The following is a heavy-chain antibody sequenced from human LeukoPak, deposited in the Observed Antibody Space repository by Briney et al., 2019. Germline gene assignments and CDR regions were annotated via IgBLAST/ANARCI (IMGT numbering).Heavy chain of an antibody. CDR3: ARIGYSSSCTDF. D-gene: IGHD2-2*01. CDR1: GFTFSNYW. Sequence: GGSLRLSCAASGFTFSNYWMTWVRQAPGKGLEWVANIKQDGSQKYYVDSVKGRFTISRDNAKNSVYLQMNSLRAGDTAVYYCARIGYSSSCTDFWGQGTLVTVSS. V-gene: IGHV3-7*01. CDR2: IKQDGSQK. J-gene: IGHJ4*02.